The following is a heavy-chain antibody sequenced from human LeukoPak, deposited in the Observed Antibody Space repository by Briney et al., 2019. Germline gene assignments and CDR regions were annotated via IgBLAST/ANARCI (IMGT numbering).Heavy chain of an antibody. V-gene: IGHV4-59*01. D-gene: IGHD5-12*01. J-gene: IGHJ4*02. CDR1: GGSMSSYY. CDR3: ASAYSGYDYYFDY. CDR2: IYYSGST. Sequence: SETLSLTCSVSGGSMSSYYWSWIRQSPGKGLEWIGYIYYSGSTNYNPSLKSRVTISVDTSKNQFSLKLSSVTAADTAVYYCASAYSGYDYYFDYWGQGTLVTVSS.